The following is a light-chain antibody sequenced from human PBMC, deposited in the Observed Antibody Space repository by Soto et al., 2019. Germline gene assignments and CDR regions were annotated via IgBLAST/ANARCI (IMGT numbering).Light chain of an antibody. CDR1: SSDVGSYDL. CDR3: CSHVGSSLVV. J-gene: IGLJ2*01. CDR2: EVN. Sequence: QSALTQPASVSGSPGQSITISCTGTSSDVGSYDLVSWYQQHPGKAPKLMIYEVNKRPSGVSHRFSGSKSGNTASLTISGLQAEDEADYYCCSHVGSSLVVFGGGTKLTVL. V-gene: IGLV2-23*02.